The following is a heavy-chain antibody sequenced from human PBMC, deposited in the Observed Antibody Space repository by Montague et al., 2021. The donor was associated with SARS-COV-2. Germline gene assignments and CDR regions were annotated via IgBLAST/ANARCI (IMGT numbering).Heavy chain of an antibody. CDR3: AGGRGPVVVPGAGPAGRAFDI. V-gene: IGHV4-34*01. Sequence: SETLSLTCAISGGSFSNYYWSWIRQPPGKGLEWIGEVNQSGTTIYNPSVKSGVTISEGTSKNQFYLRLNSVTAAATAVYYCAGGRGPVVVPGAGPAGRAFDIWGQGTMVTVSS. CDR2: VNQSGTT. CDR1: GGSFSNYY. J-gene: IGHJ3*02. D-gene: IGHD2-2*01.